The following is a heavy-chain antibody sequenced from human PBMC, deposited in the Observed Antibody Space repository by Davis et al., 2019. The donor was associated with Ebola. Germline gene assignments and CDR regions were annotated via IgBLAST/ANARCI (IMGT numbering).Heavy chain of an antibody. J-gene: IGHJ6*02. CDR1: GFSLSTSGMC. V-gene: IGHV2-70*01. D-gene: IGHD3-3*01. CDR2: IDWDEDK. CDR3: ARIPKYYDFWSGYYTYYYYGMDV. Sequence: SGPTLVKPTQTLTLTCTFSGFSLSTSGMCVSWIRQPTGKALEWLALIDWDEDKYYSTSLKTRLTISKDTSKNQVVLTMTNMDPVDTATYYCARIPKYYDFWSGYYTYYYYGMDVWGQGTTVTVSS.